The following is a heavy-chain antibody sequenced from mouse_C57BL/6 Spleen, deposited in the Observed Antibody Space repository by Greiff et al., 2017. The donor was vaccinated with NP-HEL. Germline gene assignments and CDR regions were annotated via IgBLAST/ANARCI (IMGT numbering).Heavy chain of an antibody. CDR3: TKPPFITTVVAHFDY. CDR1: GYTFTDYE. CDR2: IDPETGGT. Sequence: VQLQQSGAELVRPGASVTLSCKASGYTFTDYEMHWVKQTPVHGLEWIGAIDPETGGTAYNQKFKGKAILTADKSSSTAYMELRSLTSEDSAVYYCTKPPFITTVVAHFDYWGQGTTLTVSS. J-gene: IGHJ2*01. V-gene: IGHV1-15*01. D-gene: IGHD1-1*01.